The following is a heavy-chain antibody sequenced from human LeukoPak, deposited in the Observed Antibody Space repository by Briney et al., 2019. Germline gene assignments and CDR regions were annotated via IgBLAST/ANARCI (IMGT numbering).Heavy chain of an antibody. CDR1: GFTFGIFG. V-gene: IGHV3-23*01. Sequence: GGFLRLSCAASGFTFGIFGMNWVRQAPGMGLQWVSSISDDGHYKYYADSVRGRFTVSRNNSKNTVYLELNSLRGEDTAVYYCAKRVPYTSSSVYLDSWGQGISVTVSS. D-gene: IGHD6-6*01. CDR3: AKRVPYTSSSVYLDS. CDR2: ISDDGHYK. J-gene: IGHJ4*02.